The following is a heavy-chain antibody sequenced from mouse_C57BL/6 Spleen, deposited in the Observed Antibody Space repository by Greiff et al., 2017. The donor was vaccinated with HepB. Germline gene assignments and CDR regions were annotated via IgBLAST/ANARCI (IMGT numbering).Heavy chain of an antibody. CDR2: ISDGGSYT. CDR3: ARDNYDYDENWFAY. V-gene: IGHV5-4*01. CDR1: GFTFSSYA. D-gene: IGHD2-4*01. Sequence: DVQLVESGGGLVKPGGSLKLSCAASGFTFSSYAMSWVRQTPEKRLEWVATISDGGSYTYYPDNVKGRFTISRDNAKNNLYLQMSHLKSEDTAMYYCARDNYDYDENWFAYWGQGTLVTVSA. J-gene: IGHJ3*01.